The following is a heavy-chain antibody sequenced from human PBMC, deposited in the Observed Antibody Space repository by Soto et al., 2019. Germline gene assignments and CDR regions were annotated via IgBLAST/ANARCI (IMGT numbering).Heavy chain of an antibody. Sequence: GESLKISCKGSGYSFTSYWIGWVRQMPGKGLEWMGIIYPGDSDTRYSPSFQGQVTISADKSISTAYLQWSSLKASDTAMYYCARLGPDTIFGVGLRDWFDPWGQGTLVTVSS. D-gene: IGHD3-3*01. CDR1: GYSFTSYW. V-gene: IGHV5-51*01. CDR3: ARLGPDTIFGVGLRDWFDP. J-gene: IGHJ5*02. CDR2: IYPGDSDT.